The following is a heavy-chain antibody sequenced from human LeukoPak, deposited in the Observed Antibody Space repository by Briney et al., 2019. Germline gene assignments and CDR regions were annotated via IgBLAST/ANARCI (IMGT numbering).Heavy chain of an antibody. J-gene: IGHJ3*02. CDR2: IKLDGSEK. CDR1: GFTFGKYW. V-gene: IGHV3-7*01. Sequence: PGGSLRLSCVASGFTFGKYWMSWVRQAPGKGLEWVANIKLDGSEKNYVDSVKGRFTISRDNSKNTLYLQMNSLRAEDTAVYYCAKHGGDRNAFDIWGQGTMVTVSS. D-gene: IGHD4-23*01. CDR3: AKHGGDRNAFDI.